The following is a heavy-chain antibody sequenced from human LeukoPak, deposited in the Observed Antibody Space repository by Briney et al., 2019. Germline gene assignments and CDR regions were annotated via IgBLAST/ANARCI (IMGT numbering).Heavy chain of an antibody. CDR1: GFTFSSYA. V-gene: IGHV3-23*01. Sequence: PGGSLRLSCAASGFTFSSYAMSWVRQAPGKGLEWVSAISGSGGSTYYADSVKGRFTISRDNSKNTLYLQMNSLRAEATAVYYCAKDDCSSTSCYIVWGRGTLVTVFS. J-gene: IGHJ4*02. D-gene: IGHD2-2*02. CDR2: ISGSGGST. CDR3: AKDDCSSTSCYIV.